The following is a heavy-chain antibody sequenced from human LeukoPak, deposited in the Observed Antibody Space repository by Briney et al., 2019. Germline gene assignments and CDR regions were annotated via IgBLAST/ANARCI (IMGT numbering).Heavy chain of an antibody. D-gene: IGHD3-10*01. V-gene: IGHV4-39*07. CDR1: GGSISSSSYY. CDR2: IYYSGST. J-gene: IGHJ5*02. Sequence: SETLSLTCTVSGGSISSSSYYWGWIRQPPGKGLEWIGSIYYSGSTYYNPSLKSRVTISVDTSKNQFSLKLSSVTAADTAVYYCARGPYSVWYYYGSGSYNWFDPWGQGTLVTVSS. CDR3: ARGPYSVWYYYGSGSYNWFDP.